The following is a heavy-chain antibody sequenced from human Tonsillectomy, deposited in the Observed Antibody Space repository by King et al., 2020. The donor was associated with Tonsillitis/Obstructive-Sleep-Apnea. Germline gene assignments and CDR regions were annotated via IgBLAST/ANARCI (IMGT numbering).Heavy chain of an antibody. V-gene: IGHV3-74*01. J-gene: IGHJ4*02. D-gene: IGHD1-20*01. CDR2: INSDGSST. Sequence: VQLVESGGGLVQPGGSLRLSCAASGFTFSSYCMHWVRQAPGTGLVWVSRINSDGSSTSYADSVKGRFTIARDNAKNTLYLQMNSLRAEDTAVYYCARDYKWQAGIFNYWGQGTLVTVSS. CDR3: ARDYKWQAGIFNY. CDR1: GFTFSSYC.